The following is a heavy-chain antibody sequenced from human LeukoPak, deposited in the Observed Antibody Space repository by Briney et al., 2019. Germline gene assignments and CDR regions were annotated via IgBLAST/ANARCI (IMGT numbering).Heavy chain of an antibody. D-gene: IGHD5-12*01. Sequence: ASVKVSCKASGYIFTSYYMHWVRQPPGQGLEWMGIIKPSGGSKSYAQKFQGRVSMTRDTSTSTVYMELSSLRSEDTAVYYCARDEAGMEATFNFDYWGQGTLVTVSS. V-gene: IGHV1-46*01. CDR1: GYIFTSYY. CDR3: ARDEAGMEATFNFDY. J-gene: IGHJ4*02. CDR2: IKPSGGSK.